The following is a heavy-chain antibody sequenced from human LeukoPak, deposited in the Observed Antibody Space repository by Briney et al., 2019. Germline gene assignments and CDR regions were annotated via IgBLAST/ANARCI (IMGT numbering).Heavy chain of an antibody. V-gene: IGHV3-9*01. CDR2: ISWNSGSI. Sequence: GRSLRLSCAASGFTFDDYVMHWVRQAPGKGLEWVSGISWNSGSIGYADSVKGRFTISRDNAKNSLYLQMNSLRAEDTAVYYCARDVAACGSGYFDYWGQGTLVTVSS. CDR1: GFTFDDYV. D-gene: IGHD6-6*01. J-gene: IGHJ4*02. CDR3: ARDVAACGSGYFDY.